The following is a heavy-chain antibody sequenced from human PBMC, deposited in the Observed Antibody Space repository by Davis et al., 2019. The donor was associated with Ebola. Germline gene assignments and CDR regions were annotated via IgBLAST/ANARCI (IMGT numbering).Heavy chain of an antibody. V-gene: IGHV1-8*01. CDR1: VYTFTSYD. Sequence: SVKVSCKASVYTFTSYDINRVRQATGQGLEWMGWMNPNSGNTGYAQKFQGRVTMTRNTSISTAYMELSSLRSEDTAVYYCSLLWFLADYGMDVWGQGTTVTVSS. J-gene: IGHJ6*02. D-gene: IGHD3-10*01. CDR3: SLLWFLADYGMDV. CDR2: MNPNSGNT.